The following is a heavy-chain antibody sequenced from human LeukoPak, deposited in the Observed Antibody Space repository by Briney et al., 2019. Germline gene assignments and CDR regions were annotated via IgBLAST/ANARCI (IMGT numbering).Heavy chain of an antibody. CDR1: GFTVSSNY. Sequence: GGSLRLSCAASGFTVSSNYMSWVRQAPGKGLEWVSVIYSGGSTYYADSVKGRFTISGDNSKNTLYLQMNSLRAEDTAVYYCASDSGSYYYYYGMDVWGQGTTVTVSS. J-gene: IGHJ6*02. CDR2: IYSGGST. D-gene: IGHD1-26*01. CDR3: ASDSGSYYYYYGMDV. V-gene: IGHV3-53*01.